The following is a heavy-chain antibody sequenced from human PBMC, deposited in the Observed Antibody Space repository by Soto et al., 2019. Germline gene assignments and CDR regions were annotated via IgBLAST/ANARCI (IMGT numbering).Heavy chain of an antibody. CDR3: AKGQGLTVAGIFDY. D-gene: IGHD6-19*01. Sequence: GGSLRLSCAASGFTFSSYAMSWVRQAPGKGLEWVSSIRGSGDSTYYADSVKGRFTISRDKSKNTLYLQMNSLRAEDTAVYYCAKGQGLTVAGIFDYWGQGTLVTVSS. CDR1: GFTFSSYA. CDR2: IRGSGDST. V-gene: IGHV3-23*01. J-gene: IGHJ4*02.